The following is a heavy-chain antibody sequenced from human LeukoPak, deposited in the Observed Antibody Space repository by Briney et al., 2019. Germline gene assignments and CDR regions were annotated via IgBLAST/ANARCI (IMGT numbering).Heavy chain of an antibody. CDR1: GFTFSSYN. J-gene: IGHJ5*02. Sequence: GGSLRLSCAASGFTFSSYNMNWVRQAPGKGLEWVSSITSSSSYIYYADSVKGRFTISRDNAKNSLYLQMNSLRAEDTAVYYCAREGLRGNWFDPRGQGALVTVSS. V-gene: IGHV3-21*01. CDR2: ITSSSSYI. CDR3: AREGLRGNWFDP. D-gene: IGHD2-15*01.